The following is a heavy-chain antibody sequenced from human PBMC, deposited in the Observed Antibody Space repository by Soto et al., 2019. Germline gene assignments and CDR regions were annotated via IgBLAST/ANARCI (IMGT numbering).Heavy chain of an antibody. V-gene: IGHV1-69*13. D-gene: IGHD2-2*01. CDR3: ARGDIVLVPAARGSGRDYYYYYYGMDV. J-gene: IGHJ6*02. CDR2: IIPIFGTA. CDR1: GYTFTSYG. Sequence: SVKISCKASGYTFTSYGISWVRQAPGQGLEWMGWIIPIFGTANYAQKFQGRVTITADESTSTAYMELSSLSSEDTAVHYCARGDIVLVPAARGSGRDYYYYYYGMDVWGQGTTVTVSS.